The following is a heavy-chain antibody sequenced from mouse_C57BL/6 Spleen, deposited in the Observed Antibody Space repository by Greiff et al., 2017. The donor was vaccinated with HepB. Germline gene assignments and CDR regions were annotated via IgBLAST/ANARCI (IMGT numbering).Heavy chain of an antibody. CDR1: GYTFTDYY. CDR3: ARVDYYGSSYDFDY. V-gene: IGHV1-26*01. CDR2: INPNNGGT. Sequence: VQLQQSGPELVKPGASVKISCKASGYTFTDYYMNWVKQSHGKSLEWIGDINPNNGGTSYNQKFKGKATLTVDKSSSTAYMELRSLTSEDSAVYYCARVDYYGSSYDFDYWGQGTTLTVSS. J-gene: IGHJ2*01. D-gene: IGHD1-1*01.